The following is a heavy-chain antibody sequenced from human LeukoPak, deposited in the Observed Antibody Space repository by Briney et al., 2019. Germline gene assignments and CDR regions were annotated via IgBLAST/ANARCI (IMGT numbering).Heavy chain of an antibody. J-gene: IGHJ6*02. V-gene: IGHV3-11*04. Sequence: GGSLRLSCAASGFNFNDFYMSWIRQAPGKGLEWISYISSSSSTIYYADSVKGRFTISRDNAKNSLYLQMNSLRAEDTAVYYCARNRDGGAYYYYYGMDVWGQGTTVTVSS. D-gene: IGHD4-23*01. CDR3: ARNRDGGAYYYYYGMDV. CDR2: ISSSSSTI. CDR1: GFNFNDFY.